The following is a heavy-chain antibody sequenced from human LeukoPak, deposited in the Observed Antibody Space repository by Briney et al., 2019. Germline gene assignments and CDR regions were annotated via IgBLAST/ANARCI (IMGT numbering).Heavy chain of an antibody. V-gene: IGHV3-21*04. CDR2: ISSSSSYI. CDR1: GFTFSSYS. D-gene: IGHD5-18*01. J-gene: IGHJ4*02. Sequence: TGGSLRLSCAASGFTFSSYSMNWVRQAPGRGLEWVSSISSSSSYIYYADSVKGRFTISRDNAKNSLYLQMNSLRAEDTALYYCAKPLSGYSYGYPDYWGQGTLVTVSS. CDR3: AKPLSGYSYGYPDY.